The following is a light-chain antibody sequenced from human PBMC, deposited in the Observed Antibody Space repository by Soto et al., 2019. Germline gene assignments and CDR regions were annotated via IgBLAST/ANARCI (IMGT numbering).Light chain of an antibody. CDR3: SSHAGNNNYV. CDR2: AVT. Sequence: QSSLTQPASVSGSPGQSITISFTGTSSDVGGQNYVSWYQQHPGKAPKLIIYAVTERPSGVPDRFSGSKSGNTASLTVSGLQTEDEADYYCSSHAGNNNYVFGTGTKVTVL. CDR1: SSDVGGQNY. V-gene: IGLV2-8*01. J-gene: IGLJ1*01.